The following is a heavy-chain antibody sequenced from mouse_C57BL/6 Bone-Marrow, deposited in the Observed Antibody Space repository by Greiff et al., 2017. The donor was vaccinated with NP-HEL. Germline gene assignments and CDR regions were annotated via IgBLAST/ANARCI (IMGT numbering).Heavy chain of an antibody. CDR1: GYTFTSYW. Sequence: VQLKQSGTVLARPGASVKMSCKTSGYTFTSYWMHWVKQRPGQGLEWIGAIYPGNSDTSYNQKFKGKAKLTAVTSASTAYMEISSLTNEDSAVYYCTRRYYGNYDAMDYWGQGTSVTVSS. CDR3: TRRYYGNYDAMDY. J-gene: IGHJ4*01. V-gene: IGHV1-5*01. CDR2: IYPGNSDT. D-gene: IGHD2-1*01.